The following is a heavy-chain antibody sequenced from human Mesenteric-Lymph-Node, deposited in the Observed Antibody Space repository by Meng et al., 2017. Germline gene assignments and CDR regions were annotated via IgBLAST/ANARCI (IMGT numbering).Heavy chain of an antibody. D-gene: IGHD1-1*01. CDR1: GFTFSSYW. V-gene: IGHV3-15*01. CDR2: IKSKTDGGTT. CDR3: TTVAGTIDY. J-gene: IGHJ4*02. Sequence: GESLKISCAASGFTFSSYWMSWVRQAPGKGLEWVGSIKSKTDGGTTDYAAPVKGRFTISRDDSKNTLYLQMNSLKTEDTAVYYCTTVAGTIDYWGQGTLVTVSS.